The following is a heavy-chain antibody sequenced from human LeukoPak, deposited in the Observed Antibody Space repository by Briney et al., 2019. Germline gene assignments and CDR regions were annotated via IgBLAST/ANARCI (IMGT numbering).Heavy chain of an antibody. CDR1: GFNFGDYA. CDR2: ISSNGGST. D-gene: IGHD6-19*01. Sequence: GGSLRLSCTTSGFNFGDYAMSWVRQAPGKGLEYVSAISSNGGSTYYANSVKGRFTISRVNSKNTLYLQMGSLRAEDMAVYYCARDESGWPDYWGQGTLVTVSS. V-gene: IGHV3-64*01. CDR3: ARDESGWPDY. J-gene: IGHJ4*02.